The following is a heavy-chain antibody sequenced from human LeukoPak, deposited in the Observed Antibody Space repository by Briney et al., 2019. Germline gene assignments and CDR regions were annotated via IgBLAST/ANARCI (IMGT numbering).Heavy chain of an antibody. CDR3: ALYSSGWSSTYWYFDL. V-gene: IGHV1-69*06. CDR2: IIPIFGTA. Sequence: GASVTVSCKASGGTFSSYAISWVRQAPGQGREWMGGIIPIFGTANYAQKFQGRVTITADKSTSTAYMELSSLRSEDTAVYYCALYSSGWSSTYWYFDLWGRGTLVTVSS. J-gene: IGHJ2*01. D-gene: IGHD6-19*01. CDR1: GGTFSSYA.